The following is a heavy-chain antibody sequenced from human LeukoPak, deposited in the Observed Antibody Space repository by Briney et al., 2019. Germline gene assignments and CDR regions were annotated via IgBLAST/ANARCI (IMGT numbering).Heavy chain of an antibody. CDR1: GFPFNSFW. D-gene: IGHD1-14*01. CDR3: ARGGVNPVDH. J-gene: IGHJ4*02. V-gene: IGHV3-74*01. CDR2: MNEYSTTI. Sequence: QPGGSLRLSCAASGFPFNSFWMHWVRQAPGKGLVWVSDMNEYSTTIRHADSVKGRFTISRDNAKSILYLQMNNLRAEDTAMYFCARGGVNPVDHWGQGTLVTVSS.